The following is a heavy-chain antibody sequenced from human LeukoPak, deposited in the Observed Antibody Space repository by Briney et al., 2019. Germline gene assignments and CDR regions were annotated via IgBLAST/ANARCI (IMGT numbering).Heavy chain of an antibody. Sequence: GASVKVSCKASGYTFTGYYMHWVRQAPGQGLEWMGWINPNSGGTNYAQKFQGRVTMTRDTSISTAYMELSRLRSDDTAVYYCARVTSVVAAKLPEFDYWGQGTLVTVSS. CDR1: GYTFTGYY. J-gene: IGHJ4*02. CDR3: ARVTSVVAAKLPEFDY. CDR2: INPNSGGT. D-gene: IGHD2-15*01. V-gene: IGHV1-2*02.